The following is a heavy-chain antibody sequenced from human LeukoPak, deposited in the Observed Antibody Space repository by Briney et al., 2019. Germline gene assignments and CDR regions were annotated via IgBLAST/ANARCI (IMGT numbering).Heavy chain of an antibody. J-gene: IGHJ4*02. Sequence: SETLSLTCTVSGGSISSYYWSWIRQPPGKGLEWIGYIYYSGSTNYNPSLKSRVTISVDTSKNQFSLKLSSVTAADTAVYYCVRQSSGWYYQHYFDYWGQGTLVTVSS. CDR1: GGSISSYY. D-gene: IGHD6-19*01. V-gene: IGHV4-59*08. CDR2: IYYSGST. CDR3: VRQSSGWYYQHYFDY.